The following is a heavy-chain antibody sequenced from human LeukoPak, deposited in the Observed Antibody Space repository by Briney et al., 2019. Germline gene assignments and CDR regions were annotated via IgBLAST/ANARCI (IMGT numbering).Heavy chain of an antibody. V-gene: IGHV3-23*01. D-gene: IGHD6-19*01. CDR3: AKDLRIAVAGDYFDY. CDR1: GFTFSSYG. Sequence: GGSLRLSCAASGFTFSSYGMSWVRQAPGKGLEWVSSNSGSGIGTYYADSVRGRFTISRDNSKNTLYLQMDSLRVEDTAVYYCAKDLRIAVAGDYFDYWGQGTLVTVSS. J-gene: IGHJ4*02. CDR2: NSGSGIGT.